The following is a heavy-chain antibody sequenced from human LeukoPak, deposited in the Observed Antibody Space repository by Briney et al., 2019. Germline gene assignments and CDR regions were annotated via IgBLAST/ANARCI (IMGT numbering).Heavy chain of an antibody. CDR2: ISGSGGST. V-gene: IGHV3-23*01. CDR3: AKVRTYSGYLDAFDI. D-gene: IGHD5-12*01. Sequence: GGSLRLSCAASGFTFTNYAMSWVRQAPGKGLEWVSAISGSGGSTYYADSVKGRFTISRDNSKNTLYLQMNSLRAEDTAVYYCAKVRTYSGYLDAFDIWGQGTMVTVSS. CDR1: GFTFTNYA. J-gene: IGHJ3*02.